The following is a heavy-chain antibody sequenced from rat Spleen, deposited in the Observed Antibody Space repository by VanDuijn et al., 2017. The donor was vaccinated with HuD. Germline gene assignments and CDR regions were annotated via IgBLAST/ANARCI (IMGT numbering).Heavy chain of an antibody. CDR1: GYSITSNY. V-gene: IGHV3-1*01. CDR3: ARIVMGGLMDA. CDR2: ISYSGST. Sequence: EVQLQESGPGLVKPSQSLSLTCSVTGYSITSNYWGWIRKFPGNKMEWIGHISYSGSTNNNPSLKNRISITRDTSRNPFFLQLNSVTTEDTATYYCARIVMGGLMDAWGQGASVTVSS. D-gene: IGHD1-7*01. J-gene: IGHJ4*01.